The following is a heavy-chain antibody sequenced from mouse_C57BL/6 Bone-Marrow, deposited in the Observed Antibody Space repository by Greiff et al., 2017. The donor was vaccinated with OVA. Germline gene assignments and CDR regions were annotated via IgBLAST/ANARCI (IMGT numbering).Heavy chain of an antibody. CDR1: GFTFSSYA. CDR2: ISSGGDYI. V-gene: IGHV5-9-1*02. J-gene: IGHJ1*03. Sequence: EVQVVESGEGLVKPGGSLKLSCAASGFTFSSYAMSWVRQTPEKRLEWVAYISSGGDYIYYADTVKGRFTISRDNARNTLYLQMSSLKSEDTAMYYCTREGNYYGSRDFDVWGTGTTVTVSS. D-gene: IGHD1-1*01. CDR3: TREGNYYGSRDFDV.